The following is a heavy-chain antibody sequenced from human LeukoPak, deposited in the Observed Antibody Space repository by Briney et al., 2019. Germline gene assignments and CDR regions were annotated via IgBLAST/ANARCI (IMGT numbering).Heavy chain of an antibody. CDR2: IYYSGST. CDR1: GGSIGSYY. J-gene: IGHJ5*02. D-gene: IGHD3-10*01. Sequence: SETLSLTCTVSGGSIGSYYWSWIRQPPGKGLEWIGYIYYSGSTNYNPSLKSRVTISVDTSKNQFSLKLTSVTAADTAVYYCASSYGSGSHNWFDPWGQGTLVTVSS. CDR3: ASSYGSGSHNWFDP. V-gene: IGHV4-59*12.